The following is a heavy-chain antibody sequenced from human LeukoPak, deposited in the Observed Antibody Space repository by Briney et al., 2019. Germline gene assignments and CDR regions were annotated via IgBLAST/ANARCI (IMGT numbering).Heavy chain of an antibody. CDR2: IIPIFGTA. CDR1: GGTFSSYA. D-gene: IGHD5-24*01. V-gene: IGHV1-69*05. J-gene: IGHJ6*03. CDR3: ARLAHFVEMATINVDYYYYMDV. Sequence: ASVKVSCKASGGTFSSYAISWVRQAPGQGLEWMGGIIPIFGTANYAQKFQGRVTITTDESTSTAYTELSSLRSEDTAVYYCARLAHFVEMATINVDYYYYMDVWGKGTTVTVSS.